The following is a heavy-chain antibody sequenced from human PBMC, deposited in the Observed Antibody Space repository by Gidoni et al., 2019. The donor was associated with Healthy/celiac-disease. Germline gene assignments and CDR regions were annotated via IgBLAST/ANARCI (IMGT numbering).Heavy chain of an antibody. CDR3: AKDDPMVRGVIIGGIDY. CDR2: ISGRGGST. J-gene: IGHJ4*02. D-gene: IGHD3-10*01. CDR1: GFTFSSYA. V-gene: IGHV3-23*01. Sequence: EVQLLESGGGLVQPGGSLRLSCAASGFTFSSYAMSWVRHAPGKGVEWVSAISGRGGSTYYADSGKGRFTISRDNSKNTLYLQMNSLRAEDTAVYYCAKDDPMVRGVIIGGIDYWGQGTLVTVSS.